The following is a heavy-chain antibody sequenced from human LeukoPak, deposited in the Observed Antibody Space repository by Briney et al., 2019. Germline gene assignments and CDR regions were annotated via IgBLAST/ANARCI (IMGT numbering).Heavy chain of an antibody. J-gene: IGHJ4*02. D-gene: IGHD3-10*01. V-gene: IGHV3-21*01. CDR2: ISSSSSYI. CDR3: ARAIYGSALDY. Sequence: GGSLRLSCAASGFTFSSYSMNWVRQAPGKGLEWVSSISSSSSYIYYADSVKGRFTISGDNAKNSLYPQMNSLRAKDTAVYYWARAIYGSALDYWGQGTLVTVSS. CDR1: GFTFSSYS.